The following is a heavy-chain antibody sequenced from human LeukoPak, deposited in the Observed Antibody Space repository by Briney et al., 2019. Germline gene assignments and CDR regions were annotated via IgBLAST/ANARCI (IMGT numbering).Heavy chain of an antibody. CDR1: GFTFISST. CDR2: IVVGSGNT. J-gene: IGHJ5*02. CDR3: AADLPGGAMFDP. Sequence: TSVKVSCKASGFTFISSTIQWVRQARGQRLEWMGWIVVGSGNTNYAQNFQERVTITRDMSTSTAYMALSSLRSEDTAVYYCAADLPGGAMFDPWGQGTLVTVSS. V-gene: IGHV1-58*02. D-gene: IGHD3-16*01.